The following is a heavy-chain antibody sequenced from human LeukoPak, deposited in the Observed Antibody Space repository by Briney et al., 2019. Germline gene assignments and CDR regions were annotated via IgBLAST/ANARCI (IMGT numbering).Heavy chain of an antibody. J-gene: IGHJ4*02. CDR3: AKDGQPGYYYDSSGYFDY. Sequence: PGGSLRLSCAASGFTFSSYAMSWVRQAPGKGLEWVSAISGSGGSTYYADSVKGRFTISRDNSKNTLYLQMNSLRAEDTAVYYCAKDGQPGYYYDSSGYFDYWGQGTLVTVSS. D-gene: IGHD3-22*01. CDR2: ISGSGGST. V-gene: IGHV3-23*01. CDR1: GFTFSSYA.